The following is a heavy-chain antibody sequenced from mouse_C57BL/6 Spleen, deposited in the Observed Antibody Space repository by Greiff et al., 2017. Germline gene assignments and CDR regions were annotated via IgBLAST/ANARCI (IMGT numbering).Heavy chain of an antibody. CDR1: GYAFSSSW. V-gene: IGHV1-80*01. J-gene: IGHJ2*01. Sequence: VQLVESGAELVKPGASVKISCKASGYAFSSSWMNWVKQRPGKGLEWIGQIYPGDGDTNYNGKFKGKAPLTADKSSSTAYIQLSSLASEVSSVYICGGLLSFDYWGQGTTVTVSA. CDR3: GGLLSFDY. CDR2: IYPGDGDT. D-gene: IGHD2-10*01.